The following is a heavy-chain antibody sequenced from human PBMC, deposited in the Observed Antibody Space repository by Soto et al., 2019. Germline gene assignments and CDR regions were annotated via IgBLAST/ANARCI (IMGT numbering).Heavy chain of an antibody. J-gene: IGHJ4*02. CDR2: MSYDARNQ. CDR1: GFTLSGVD. V-gene: IGHV3-30*18. D-gene: IGHD6-6*01. Sequence: QVQLVESGGGVVQPGTSLRLSCSASGFTLSGVDMHWVRQAPGKGLEWVAVMSYDARNQYYADSVKGRFTVSRDSSKSTLYLQMNSLRTEDAAVYYCAKGGWYTSSSRSDCWGQGTLVTVSS. CDR3: AKGGWYTSSSRSDC.